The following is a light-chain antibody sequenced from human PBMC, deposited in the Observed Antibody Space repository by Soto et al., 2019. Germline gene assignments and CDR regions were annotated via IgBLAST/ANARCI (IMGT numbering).Light chain of an antibody. J-gene: IGLJ3*02. Sequence: QSALTQPASVSGSPGQSITIACTGTNRDVGSYNLVSWYQQRPGEAPKLIISEVRNRPSGISYRFTGSKSGNTASLTISGLQAEDEADYYCISYIPSTTTHWVFGGGTKLTVL. CDR1: NRDVGSYNL. CDR3: ISYIPSTTTHWV. CDR2: EVR. V-gene: IGLV2-14*01.